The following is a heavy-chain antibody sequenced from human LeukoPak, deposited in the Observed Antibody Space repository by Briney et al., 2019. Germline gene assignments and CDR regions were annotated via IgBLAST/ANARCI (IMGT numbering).Heavy chain of an antibody. Sequence: ASVKVSCKASGYTFTSYYMHWVRQAPGQGIEWMGIINPSGGSTSYAQKFQGRVTMTRDMSTSTVYMELSSLRSEDTAVYYCAREGYCSSTSCSGMDVWGKGTTVTVSS. CDR2: INPSGGST. V-gene: IGHV1-46*01. D-gene: IGHD2-2*01. J-gene: IGHJ6*04. CDR3: AREGYCSSTSCSGMDV. CDR1: GYTFTSYY.